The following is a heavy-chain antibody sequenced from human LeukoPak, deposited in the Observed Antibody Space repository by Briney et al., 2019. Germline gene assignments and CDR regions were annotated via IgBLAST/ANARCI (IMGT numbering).Heavy chain of an antibody. CDR2: ISGSGGST. J-gene: IGHJ4*02. CDR3: ARDSPYYYDSSGYYSLDY. Sequence: PGGSLRLSCAASGFTFSNFAMNWVRQAPGKGLEWVSTISGSGGSTYYADSVKGRFTISRDNSKNTLYLQMNSLRAEDTAVYYCARDSPYYYDSSGYYSLDYWGQGTLVTVSS. CDR1: GFTFSNFA. V-gene: IGHV3-23*01. D-gene: IGHD3-22*01.